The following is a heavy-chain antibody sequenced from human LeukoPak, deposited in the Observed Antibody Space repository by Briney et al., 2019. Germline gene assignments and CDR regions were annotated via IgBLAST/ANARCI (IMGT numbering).Heavy chain of an antibody. J-gene: IGHJ4*02. D-gene: IGHD3-22*01. V-gene: IGHV3-9*01. CDR1: GFTFDDYA. CDR3: AKDTLADSSGYSSFDY. Sequence: GRSLRLSCAASGFTFDDYAMHWVRQAPGKGLEWVSGISWNSGSIGYADSVKGRFTISRDNAKNSLYLQMNSLRAEDTALYYCAKDTLADSSGYSSFDYWGQGTLVTVSS. CDR2: ISWNSGSI.